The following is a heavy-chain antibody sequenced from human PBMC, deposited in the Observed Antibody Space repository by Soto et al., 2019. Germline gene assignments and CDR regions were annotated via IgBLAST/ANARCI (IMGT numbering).Heavy chain of an antibody. CDR1: GGSISSYY. CDR3: GRAGGRVAARRAFDI. V-gene: IGHV4-59*01. CDR2: IYYSGST. Sequence: SETLSLPCPVSGGSISSYYWSWIRQPPGKGLEWIGYIYYSGSTNYNPSLKSRVTISVDTSKNQFSLKLSSVTAADTAVYYCGRAGGRVAARRAFDIWGQGTMVTVSS. J-gene: IGHJ3*02. D-gene: IGHD6-6*01.